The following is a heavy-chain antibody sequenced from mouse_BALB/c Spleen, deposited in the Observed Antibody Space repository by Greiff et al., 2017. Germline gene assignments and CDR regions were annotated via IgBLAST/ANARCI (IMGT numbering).Heavy chain of an antibody. V-gene: IGHV1-14*01. Sequence: VQLQQSGPELVKPGASVKMSCKASGYTFTSYVMHWVKQKPGQGLEWIGYINPYNDGTKYNEKFKGKATLTSDKSSSTAYMELSSLTSEDSAVYYCARTYGSSFYYAMDYWGQGTSVTVSS. CDR1: GYTFTSYV. D-gene: IGHD1-1*01. CDR2: INPYNDGT. CDR3: ARTYGSSFYYAMDY. J-gene: IGHJ4*01.